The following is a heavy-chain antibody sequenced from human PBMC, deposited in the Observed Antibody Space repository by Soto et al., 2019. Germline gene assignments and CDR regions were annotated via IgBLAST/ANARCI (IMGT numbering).Heavy chain of an antibody. D-gene: IGHD2-21*01. V-gene: IGHV3-33*01. Sequence: GGSLRLSCAASGFTFSSYGMHWVRQAPGKGLEWVAVIWYDGSNKYYADSVKGQFTISRDDSKNTLYLQMNSLRAEDTAVYYCARALFHMDVWGQGTTVTVSS. J-gene: IGHJ6*02. CDR3: ARALFHMDV. CDR1: GFTFSSYG. CDR2: IWYDGSNK.